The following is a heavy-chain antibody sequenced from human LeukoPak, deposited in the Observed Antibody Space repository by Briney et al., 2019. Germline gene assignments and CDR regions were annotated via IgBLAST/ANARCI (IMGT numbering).Heavy chain of an antibody. CDR1: GGSISSGGYY. Sequence: SQTLSLTCAVSGGSISSGGYYWSWIRQPPGKGLEWIGEINHSGSTNYNPSLKSRVTISVDTSKNQFSLKLSSVTAADTAVYYCASRRGAKDYWGQGTLVTVSS. D-gene: IGHD1-26*01. CDR2: INHSGST. V-gene: IGHV4-30-2*01. CDR3: ASRRGAKDY. J-gene: IGHJ4*02.